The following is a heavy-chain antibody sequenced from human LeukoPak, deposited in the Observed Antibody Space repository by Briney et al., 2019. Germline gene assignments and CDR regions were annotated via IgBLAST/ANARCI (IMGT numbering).Heavy chain of an antibody. J-gene: IGHJ4*02. Sequence: GGSLRLSCAASGFTFSSYAMHWVRQAPGKGLEWVAVISYDGSNKYYADSVKGRFTISRDNSKNTLYLQMNSLRAEDTAVYYCARGWNSGNFWYWGQGTLVTVSS. V-gene: IGHV3-30-3*01. D-gene: IGHD1-26*01. CDR2: ISYDGSNK. CDR3: ARGWNSGNFWY. CDR1: GFTFSSYA.